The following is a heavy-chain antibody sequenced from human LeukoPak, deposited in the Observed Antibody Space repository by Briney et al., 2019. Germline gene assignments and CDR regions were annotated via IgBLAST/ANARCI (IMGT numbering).Heavy chain of an antibody. J-gene: IGHJ4*02. V-gene: IGHV1-18*04. Sequence: ASVKVSCKASGYTFTSYYMHWVRQAPGQGLEWMGWISAYNGNTNYAQKLQGRVTMTTDTSTSTAYMELRSLRSDDTAVYYCARDPAAGYFDYWGQGTLVTVSS. CDR3: ARDPAAGYFDY. CDR2: ISAYNGNT. CDR1: GYTFTSYY. D-gene: IGHD6-13*01.